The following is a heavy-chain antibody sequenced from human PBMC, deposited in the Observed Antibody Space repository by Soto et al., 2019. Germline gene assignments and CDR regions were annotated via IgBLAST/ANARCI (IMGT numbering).Heavy chain of an antibody. CDR3: ARHGYNYGWGDCDY. CDR1: GVTVSSNY. D-gene: IGHD5-18*01. V-gene: IGHV3-66*04. J-gene: IGHJ4*02. Sequence: EVPLVESGGGLVQPGGSLRLSCAASGVTVSSNYMSWVRQAPGKGLEWVSVIYSGGSTYYADSVKGRFTISRDKSRNTMYLQMNSLRAEDTAVYYCARHGYNYGWGDCDYWGQGTLVTVSS. CDR2: IYSGGST.